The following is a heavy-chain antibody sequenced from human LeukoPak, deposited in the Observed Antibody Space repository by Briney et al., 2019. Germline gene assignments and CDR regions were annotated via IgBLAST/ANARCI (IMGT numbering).Heavy chain of an antibody. D-gene: IGHD2-21*01. V-gene: IGHV4-39*01. CDR2: IYYSGST. Sequence: SSETLSLTCTVSGGSISITTYYWGWIRRPPGKVLEWIGRIYYSGSTYYNPSLKSRVTVSVDTSKNQFSLNLSSVTAADTAVYYCVRGSTLRHYQYWGQGTLLTVSS. CDR3: VRGSTLRHYQY. J-gene: IGHJ4*02. CDR1: GGSISITTYY.